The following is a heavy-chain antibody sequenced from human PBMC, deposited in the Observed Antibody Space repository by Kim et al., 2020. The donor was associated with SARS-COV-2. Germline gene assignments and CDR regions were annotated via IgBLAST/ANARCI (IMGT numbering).Heavy chain of an antibody. V-gene: IGHV4-34*01. CDR1: GGSLNGYY. Sequence: SETLSLTCAVYGGSLNGYYWSWIRQPPGKGLEWIGEINHSGSTKYNPSLKSRVTISVDTSKNQFSLKLNSVTAADTAVYYCATPSEEEVAERGLDVWGQGTTVTVSS. CDR2: INHSGST. CDR3: ATPSEEEVAERGLDV. D-gene: IGHD5-12*01. J-gene: IGHJ6*02.